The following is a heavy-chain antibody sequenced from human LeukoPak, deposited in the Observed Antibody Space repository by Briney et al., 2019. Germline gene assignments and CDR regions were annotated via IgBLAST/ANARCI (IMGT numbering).Heavy chain of an antibody. CDR1: GGSIRSYY. V-gene: IGHV4-59*08. CDR2: IYYSGST. Sequence: PSETLSPTCTVSGGSIRSYYWSWIRQPPGKGLEWIGYIYYSGSTNYNPSLKSRVTISVDTSKNQFSLKLSSVTAADTAVYYCARHVLSATVTYYFDYWGQGTLVTVSS. CDR3: ARHVLSATVTYYFDY. J-gene: IGHJ4*02. D-gene: IGHD4-17*01.